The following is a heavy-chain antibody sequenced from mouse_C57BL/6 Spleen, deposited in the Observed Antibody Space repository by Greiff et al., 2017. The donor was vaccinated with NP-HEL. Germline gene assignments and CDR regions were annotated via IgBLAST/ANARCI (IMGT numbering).Heavy chain of an antibody. CDR3: ALLDSSGTWGFAY. Sequence: VQRVESGGGLVKPGGSLKLSCAASGFTFSDYGMHWVRQAPEKGLEWVAYISSGSSTIYYADTVKGRFTSSRDNAKNALFLRMTSLRSEDTAMDYWALLDSSGTWGFAYWGQGTLVTVSA. V-gene: IGHV5-17*01. D-gene: IGHD3-2*02. CDR1: GFTFSDYG. CDR2: ISSGSSTI. J-gene: IGHJ3*01.